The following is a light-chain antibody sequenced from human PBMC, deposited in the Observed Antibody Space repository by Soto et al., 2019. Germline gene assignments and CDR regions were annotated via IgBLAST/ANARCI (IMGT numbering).Light chain of an antibody. CDR2: GAS. J-gene: IGKJ1*01. Sequence: EIVMTQSPATLSVSPGERATLSCRASQSVSSNLAWYQQKPGQAPRLLIYGASTRATGIPARFSGSGSGTEFTLTISSLQSEDFAVYYCQQYNSWPRTFGQGTMVDIK. CDR3: QQYNSWPRT. V-gene: IGKV3-15*01. CDR1: QSVSSN.